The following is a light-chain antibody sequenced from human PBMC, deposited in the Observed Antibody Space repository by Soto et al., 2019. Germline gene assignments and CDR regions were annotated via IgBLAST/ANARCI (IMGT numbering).Light chain of an antibody. V-gene: IGLV1-40*01. CDR1: SSNIGAGHD. J-gene: IGLJ2*01. Sequence: QSVLTQPPSVSGAPGQRVTISCTGSSSNIGAGHDVHWYQQLPGTAPKLLIYGNSNRPSGVPDRFSGSKSGTSASLAITGLQAEDEADYYCQSYDSSLSGVVFAGGTKLTVL. CDR3: QSYDSSLSGVV. CDR2: GNS.